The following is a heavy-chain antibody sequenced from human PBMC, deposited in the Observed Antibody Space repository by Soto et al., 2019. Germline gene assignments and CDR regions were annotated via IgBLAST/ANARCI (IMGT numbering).Heavy chain of an antibody. CDR3: AKDRQFRSYYESAGHYND. Sequence: EVQLLESGGGLVQPGGSLRLTCVGSGFTFRNQDMRWVRLAPGKGLEWVSGISGRGGVTYYADSVKGRFTISRDNSKNTLYLQMNNLRANDTAVYYCAKDRQFRSYYESAGHYNDWGQGTLVTVSS. CDR1: GFTFRNQD. J-gene: IGHJ4*02. D-gene: IGHD3-22*01. CDR2: ISGRGGVT. V-gene: IGHV3-23*01.